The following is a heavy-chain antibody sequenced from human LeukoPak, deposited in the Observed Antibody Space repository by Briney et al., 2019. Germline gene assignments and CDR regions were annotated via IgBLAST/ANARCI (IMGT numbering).Heavy chain of an antibody. D-gene: IGHD2-2*01. V-gene: IGHV3-7*03. CDR3: ATDIVVVPAAMTMIAFDI. J-gene: IGHJ3*02. CDR1: GFTLSSYW. Sequence: GSLRLSCAASGFTLSSYWMSWVRQAPGKGLEWVANIKQDGSEKYYVDSVKGRFTISRDNAKNSLYLQMNSLRAEDTAVYYCATDIVVVPAAMTMIAFDIWSQGTMVTVSS. CDR2: IKQDGSEK.